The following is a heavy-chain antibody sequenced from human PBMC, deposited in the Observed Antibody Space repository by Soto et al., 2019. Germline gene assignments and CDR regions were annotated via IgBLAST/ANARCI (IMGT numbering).Heavy chain of an antibody. J-gene: IGHJ4*02. CDR2: ISSSGSIK. CDR1: GFTFSDHY. D-gene: IGHD6-13*01. V-gene: IGHV3-11*01. CDR3: VRASGSSWYFDY. Sequence: RRLSCAASGFTFSDHYMSWIRQSPGKGLEWISFISSSGSIKYYADSVKGRFTVSRDNTNRSMYLQMDTLTVGDTAVYYCVRASGSSWYFDYWGQGTLVTVSS.